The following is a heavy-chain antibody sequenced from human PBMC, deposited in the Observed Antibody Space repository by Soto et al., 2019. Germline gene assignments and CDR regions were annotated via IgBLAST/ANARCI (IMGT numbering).Heavy chain of an antibody. Sequence: GGSLRLSCEASGFTVSSNYMSWVRQAPGKGLEWGSVIYSGGSTYYADSVKGRITISRDNSKNALYLQMNSLRAEDTAVYDCARDECGDDLYFYYCMDVWGQGTTVTVSS. CDR3: ARDECGDDLYFYYCMDV. J-gene: IGHJ6*02. CDR2: IYSGGST. CDR1: GFTVSSNY. D-gene: IGHD4-17*01. V-gene: IGHV3-66*01.